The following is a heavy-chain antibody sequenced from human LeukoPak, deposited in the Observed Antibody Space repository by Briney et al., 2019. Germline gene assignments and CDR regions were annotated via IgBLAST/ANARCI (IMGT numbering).Heavy chain of an antibody. CDR3: AKDSSWHLKYFQH. Sequence: PGRSLRLSCAASGFTFSSYGMHWVRQAPGKGLEWVAVISYDGSNKYYADSVKGRFTISRDNSKNTLYLQMNSLRAEDTAVYYCAKDSSWHLKYFQHWGQGTLVTVSS. J-gene: IGHJ1*01. V-gene: IGHV3-30*18. D-gene: IGHD6-13*01. CDR2: ISYDGSNK. CDR1: GFTFSSYG.